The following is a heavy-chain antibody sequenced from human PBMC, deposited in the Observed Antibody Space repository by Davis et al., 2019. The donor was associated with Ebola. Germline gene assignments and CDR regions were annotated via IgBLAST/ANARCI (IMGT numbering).Heavy chain of an antibody. Sequence: GESLKISCTGTRDSFKGLSWIAWVRPMPGKGLEWMGIIYPGDSDTRYSPSFQGQVTISADKSTSTAYLQWSSLKASDTAMYYCTRPRTTSWYEFSDWGQGTPVTVSS. CDR3: TRPRTTSWYEFSD. D-gene: IGHD6-13*01. CDR2: IYPGDSDT. V-gene: IGHV5-51*01. CDR1: RDSFKGLSW. J-gene: IGHJ4*02.